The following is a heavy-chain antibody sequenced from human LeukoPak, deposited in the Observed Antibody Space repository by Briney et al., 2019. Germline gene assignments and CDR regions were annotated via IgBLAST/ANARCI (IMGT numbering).Heavy chain of an antibody. D-gene: IGHD3-10*01. Sequence: PSETLSLTCTVSGGSISSYYWSWIRQPPGKGLEWIGYIYYSGSTNYNPSLKSRVTISVDTSKNQFSLKLSSVTAADTAVYYCARHAHPPVPRDSLLWFGELTKKYYYGMDVWGQGTTVTVSS. CDR2: IYYSGST. J-gene: IGHJ6*02. V-gene: IGHV4-59*08. CDR3: ARHAHPPVPRDSLLWFGELTKKYYYGMDV. CDR1: GGSISSYY.